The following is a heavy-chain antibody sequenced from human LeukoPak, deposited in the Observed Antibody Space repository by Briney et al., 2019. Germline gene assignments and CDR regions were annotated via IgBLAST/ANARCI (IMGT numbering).Heavy chain of an antibody. CDR1: GGSISSSSYY. Sequence: SETLSLTCTVSGGSISSSSYYWGWLRHPPGKGREWIGSIYYIKSTYYNPSLKGRVTISVHTSKNQLSLKLSSVTAADTAVYYCARQTTNYYDRRPDPFDMWGEGTMVTVSS. CDR3: ARQTTNYYDRRPDPFDM. D-gene: IGHD3-22*01. J-gene: IGHJ3*02. V-gene: IGHV4-39*01. CDR2: IYYIKST.